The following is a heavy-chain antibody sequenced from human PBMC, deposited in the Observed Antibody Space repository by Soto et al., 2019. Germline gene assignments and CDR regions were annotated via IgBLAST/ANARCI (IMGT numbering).Heavy chain of an antibody. D-gene: IGHD3-9*01. CDR2: ISPSGGST. CDR1: GYTFTDYY. CDR3: ARDGSSDWLSWFDP. V-gene: IGHV1-46*01. Sequence: QVQLVQSGAEVKKPGASVRVSCKASGYTFTDYYIHWVRQAPRQGLEWMGIISPSGGSTYAQKFQGRVTVTRDTSTSTVYMELSSLRSEDTAVYYCARDGSSDWLSWFDPWSQGTLVTVSS. J-gene: IGHJ5*02.